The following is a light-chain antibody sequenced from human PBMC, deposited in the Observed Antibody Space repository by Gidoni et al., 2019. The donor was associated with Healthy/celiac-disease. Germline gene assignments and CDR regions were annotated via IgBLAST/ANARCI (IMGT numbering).Light chain of an antibody. CDR2: GAS. J-gene: IGKJ2*01. CDR1: KSVSSSY. CDR3: QQYGSSQYT. Sequence: EIVLTQSPGTLSLSPGERATLSCRASKSVSSSYLAWYQQKPGQAPRLLIYGASSRATGIPDRFSGSGSGPDFTLTISRLEPEDFAVYYCQQYGSSQYTFGQGPKLEIQ. V-gene: IGKV3-20*01.